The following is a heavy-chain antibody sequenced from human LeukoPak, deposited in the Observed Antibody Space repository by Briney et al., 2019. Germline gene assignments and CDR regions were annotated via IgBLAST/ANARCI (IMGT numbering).Heavy chain of an antibody. D-gene: IGHD1-26*01. J-gene: IGHJ4*02. V-gene: IGHV1-8*01. Sequence: ASVKVSCKASGYTFSSYDIIWVRQASGQGLEWMGWMNPNSGHTGCAQKFQGRVTMTRSTSISTAYMELTSLTSEDSAVYYCARSIVGVRKRNDYWGQRTLVTVSS. CDR2: MNPNSGHT. CDR1: GYTFSSYD. CDR3: ARSIVGVRKRNDY.